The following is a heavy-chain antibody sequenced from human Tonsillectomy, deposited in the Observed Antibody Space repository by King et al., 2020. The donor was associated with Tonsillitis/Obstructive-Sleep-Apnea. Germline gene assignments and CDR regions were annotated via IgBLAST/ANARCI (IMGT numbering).Heavy chain of an antibody. CDR3: ARDQSSSWYFYFDY. CDR2: IYSGGST. CDR1: GFTVSSNY. J-gene: IGHJ4*02. Sequence: VQLVESGGGLIQPGGSLRLSCAASGFTVSSNYMSWVRQAPGKGLEWVSVIYSGGSTYYADSVKGRFTISRDNSKNTLYLQMNSLRAEDTAVYYCARDQSSSWYFYFDYWGQGTLVTVSS. D-gene: IGHD6-13*01. V-gene: IGHV3-53*01.